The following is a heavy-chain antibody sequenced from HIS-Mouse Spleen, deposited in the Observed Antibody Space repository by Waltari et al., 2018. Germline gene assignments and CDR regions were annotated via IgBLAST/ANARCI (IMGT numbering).Heavy chain of an antibody. CDR2: ISYDGSNK. Sequence: QVQLVESGGGVVQPGRSLRLSCAASGFTFSRSLMHWVRKAPGKGLEWVAVISYDGSNKYYADSVKGRFTISRDNSKNTLYLQMNSLRAEDTAVYYCARESIGIVGDNWFDPWGQGTLVTVSS. CDR3: ARESIGIVGDNWFDP. D-gene: IGHD1-26*01. V-gene: IGHV3-30-3*01. CDR1: GFTFSRSL. J-gene: IGHJ5*02.